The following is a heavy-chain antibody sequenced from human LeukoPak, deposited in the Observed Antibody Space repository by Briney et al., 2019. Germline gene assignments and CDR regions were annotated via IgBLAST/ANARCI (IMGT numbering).Heavy chain of an antibody. CDR3: ARGYSSGWSVY. CDR2: IHYSGST. Sequence: SETLSLTCNVSGGSVSSHYWSWIRQSPGRGLEWIGYIHYSGSTNYNPSLKSRVTMSVDTSKNQFSLNLRSVSAADTAVYYCARGYSSGWSVYWGQGTLVTVSS. J-gene: IGHJ4*02. CDR1: GGSVSSHY. D-gene: IGHD6-19*01. V-gene: IGHV4-59*02.